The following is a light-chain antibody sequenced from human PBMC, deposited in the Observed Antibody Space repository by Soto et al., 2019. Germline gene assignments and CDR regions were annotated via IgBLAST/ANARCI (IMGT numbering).Light chain of an antibody. Sequence: EIVMXQXPXNLSVSPGERATLSCRASQSVSSNLAWHEQKPGQGPRLLIYGASTRATSIPARFSGSGSGTEFTLTISILQSEDYAVYYCQQYNKWPPYTFGPGTKLEIK. CDR1: QSVSSN. J-gene: IGKJ2*01. CDR3: QQYNKWPPYT. V-gene: IGKV3-15*01. CDR2: GAS.